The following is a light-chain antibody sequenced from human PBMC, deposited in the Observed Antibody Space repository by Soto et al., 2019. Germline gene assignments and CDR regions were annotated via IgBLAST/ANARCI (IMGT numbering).Light chain of an antibody. CDR3: QQRSNWPSFSIT. V-gene: IGKV3-11*01. CDR2: DAS. Sequence: EIVLTQSPATLSLSPGERATLSCRASQSVSSYLAWYQQKPGQAPRLLIYDASNRATGIPARFSGSGSGTDFTLTISSLEPEDFAVYYCQQRSNWPSFSITFGQGTRLEIK. CDR1: QSVSSY. J-gene: IGKJ5*01.